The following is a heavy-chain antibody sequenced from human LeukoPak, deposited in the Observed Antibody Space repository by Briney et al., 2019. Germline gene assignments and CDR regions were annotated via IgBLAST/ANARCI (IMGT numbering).Heavy chain of an antibody. CDR2: IYHSGST. CDR1: GGSISSSNW. Sequence: PSETLSLTCAVSGGSISSSNWWSWVRQPPGKGLEWIGEIYHSGSTNYNPSLKSRVTISVDKSKNQFSLKLSSVTAADTAVYYCAGTYYYDSSAYYYPWGPGTMVTVSS. D-gene: IGHD3-22*01. J-gene: IGHJ3*01. V-gene: IGHV4-4*02. CDR3: AGTYYYDSSAYYYP.